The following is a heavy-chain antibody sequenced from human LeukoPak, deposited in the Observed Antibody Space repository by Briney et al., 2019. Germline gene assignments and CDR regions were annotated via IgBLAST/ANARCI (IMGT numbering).Heavy chain of an antibody. Sequence: GGSLRLSCAVSGFTFSNYVMNGVRQAPGKGLEWVSTISGSGGATYYADSVKGRFTISRDNSKNTLYLQMNSLRVEDTAVYYCARRSTSGSYWGDFDYWGQGTLVTVSS. J-gene: IGHJ4*02. D-gene: IGHD1-26*01. CDR2: ISGSGGAT. CDR1: GFTFSNYV. CDR3: ARRSTSGSYWGDFDY. V-gene: IGHV3-23*01.